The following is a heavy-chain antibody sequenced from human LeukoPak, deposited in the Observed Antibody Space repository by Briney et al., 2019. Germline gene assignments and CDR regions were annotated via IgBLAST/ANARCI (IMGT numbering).Heavy chain of an antibody. D-gene: IGHD2-8*01. Sequence: SETLSLTCTVSGGSISSYYWSWIRQPPGKGLEWIGYIYYSGSTNYNPTLKSRVTISVDASKNQFSLKLNSVTAADTAVYYCASLSNGAENWFDPWGQGALVTVSS. CDR3: ASLSNGAENWFDP. CDR2: IYYSGST. J-gene: IGHJ5*02. V-gene: IGHV4-59*01. CDR1: GGSISSYY.